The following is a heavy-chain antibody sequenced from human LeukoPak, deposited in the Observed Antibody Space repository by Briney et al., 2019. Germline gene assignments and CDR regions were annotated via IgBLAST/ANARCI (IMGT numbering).Heavy chain of an antibody. CDR1: GFTFSTYS. Sequence: GGSLRLSCAASGFTFSTYSMNWVRRAPGKGLEWVSYISSSSSTIYYADSVKGRFTISRDNAKNSVFLQMNSLRAEDTAVYYCAGSFDTRTHCYYYMDVWGKGTTVTVSS. CDR2: ISSSSSTI. V-gene: IGHV3-48*01. J-gene: IGHJ6*03. D-gene: IGHD3-16*01. CDR3: AGSFDTRTHCYYYMDV.